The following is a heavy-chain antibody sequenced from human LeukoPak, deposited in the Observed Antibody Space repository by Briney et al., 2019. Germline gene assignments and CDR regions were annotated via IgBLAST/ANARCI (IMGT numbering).Heavy chain of an antibody. Sequence: SETLSLTCTVSGGSISSSSYYWGWIRQPPGKGLEWIGSVYYSGTTTYNPSLESRVTISVYTSKNQFSLKLGSVTAADTAVYYCARGAGGFSNYNWFDHWGQGTLVTVSS. J-gene: IGHJ5*02. CDR2: VYYSGTT. CDR3: ARGAGGFSNYNWFDH. D-gene: IGHD4-11*01. V-gene: IGHV4-39*07. CDR1: GGSISSSSYY.